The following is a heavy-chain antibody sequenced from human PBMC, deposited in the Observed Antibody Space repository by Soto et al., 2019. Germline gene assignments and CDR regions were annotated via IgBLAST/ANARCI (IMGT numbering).Heavy chain of an antibody. CDR2: ISYDGINK. V-gene: IGHV3-30*18. CDR3: AKDLRTPGPFYYDSSGYLPRDS. CDR1: GFTFSSYG. J-gene: IGHJ4*02. Sequence: QVQLVESGGGVVQPGRSLRLSCAASGFTFSSYGMHWVRQAPGKGLEWVAVISYDGINKYYTDSVKGRFTISRDNSKNPMFLRMNSLRADDTAVYYCAKDLRTPGPFYYDSSGYLPRDSWGQGTLVTVSS. D-gene: IGHD3-22*01.